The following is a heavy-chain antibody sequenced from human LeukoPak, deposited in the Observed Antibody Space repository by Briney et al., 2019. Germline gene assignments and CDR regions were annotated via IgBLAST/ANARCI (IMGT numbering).Heavy chain of an antibody. CDR3: ARGGGAAAGTLAY. V-gene: IGHV4-34*01. Sequence: SETLSLTCAVYGGSFSGYYWSWIRQPPGKGLEWIGEINHSGSTNYNPSLKSRVTISVDTSKNQFSLKLSSVTAADTAVYYCARGGGAAAGTLAYWGQGTLVTVSS. J-gene: IGHJ4*02. CDR1: GGSFSGYY. CDR2: INHSGST. D-gene: IGHD6-13*01.